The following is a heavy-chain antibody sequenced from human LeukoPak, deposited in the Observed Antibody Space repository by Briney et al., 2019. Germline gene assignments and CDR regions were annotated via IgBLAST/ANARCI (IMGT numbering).Heavy chain of an antibody. CDR3: ARDGSSRPFDY. Sequence: SETLSLTCTISGGSISSGGYYWSWIRQPPGKGLEWIGYIYHSGSTYYNPSLKSRVTISVDRSKNQFSLKLSSVTAADTAVYYCARDGSSRPFDYWGQGTLVTVSS. CDR2: IYHSGST. V-gene: IGHV4-30-2*01. J-gene: IGHJ4*02. CDR1: GGSISSGGYY. D-gene: IGHD6-13*01.